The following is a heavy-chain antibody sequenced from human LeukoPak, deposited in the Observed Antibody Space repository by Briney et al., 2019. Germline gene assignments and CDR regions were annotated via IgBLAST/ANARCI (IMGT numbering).Heavy chain of an antibody. J-gene: IGHJ4*02. D-gene: IGHD6-19*01. CDR3: ARGGRGEWLVRTVDY. V-gene: IGHV3-21*01. CDR1: GFTFSSYS. CDR2: ISSSSSYI. Sequence: GGSLRLSCAASGFTFSSYSMNWVRQAPGKGLEWVSSISSSSSYIYYADSVKGRFTISRDNAKNSLYLQMNSLRAEDTAVYYCARGGRGEWLVRTVDYWGQGTLVTVSS.